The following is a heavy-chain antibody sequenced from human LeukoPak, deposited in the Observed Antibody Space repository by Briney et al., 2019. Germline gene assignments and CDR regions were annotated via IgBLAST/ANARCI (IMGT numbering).Heavy chain of an antibody. CDR1: GGSISSNY. V-gene: IGHV4-59*08. CDR2: IYYSGNT. J-gene: IGHJ4*02. D-gene: IGHD3-16*02. CDR3: ARVAGATVYDYVWGSYRSENYFDY. Sequence: SETLSLTCTVSGGSISSNYWSWIRQPPGRGLEWIGYIYYSGNTNYNPSLKSRVTISLHTSKNQFSLNLSSVTAADTAVYYCARVAGATVYDYVWGSYRSENYFDYWGQGTLVTVSS.